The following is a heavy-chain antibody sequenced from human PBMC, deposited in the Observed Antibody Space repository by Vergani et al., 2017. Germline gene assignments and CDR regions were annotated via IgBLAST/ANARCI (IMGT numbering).Heavy chain of an antibody. CDR1: GYTLTELS. J-gene: IGHJ5*02. D-gene: IGHD2-15*01. CDR2: FDPEDGET. Sequence: QVQLVQSGAEVKKPGASVKVSCKVSGYTLTELSMHWVRQAPGKGLEWMGGFDPEDGETIYAQKFQGRVTMTEDTSTDTAYMELSSLRSEDTAVYYCATERSIGFSELPPSNWFGPWGQGTLVTVSS. CDR3: ATERSIGFSELPPSNWFGP. V-gene: IGHV1-24*01.